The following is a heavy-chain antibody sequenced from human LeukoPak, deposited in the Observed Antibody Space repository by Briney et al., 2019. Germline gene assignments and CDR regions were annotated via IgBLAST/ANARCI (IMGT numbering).Heavy chain of an antibody. CDR3: ATGSGYYYDH. D-gene: IGHD3-22*01. J-gene: IGHJ4*02. CDR1: GFNSRIYG. CDR2: AYDDGSNQ. V-gene: IGHV3-33*01. Sequence: PGGSLRLSCAAAGFNSRIYGMHWVRQAPGKGLEWVAVAYDDGSNQYYADSVKGRFTISKDISKNTLYVQMNSLRAEDTAVYYCATGSGYYYDHWGQGTLVTVSS.